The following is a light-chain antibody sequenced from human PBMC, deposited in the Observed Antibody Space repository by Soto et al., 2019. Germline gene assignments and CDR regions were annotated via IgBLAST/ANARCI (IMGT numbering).Light chain of an antibody. CDR1: QSVGNT. Sequence: EIVLTQSPATLSLSPGERASLSCRASQSVGNTLAWYQHKPGQAPRLLIYDVSNRATGIPARFSGSGSGTVSTLTTSSPQRPDIAVCYCQRCVIWALFTSGAGTKLD. V-gene: IGKV3-11*01. CDR2: DVS. CDR3: QRCVIWALFT. J-gene: IGKJ3*01.